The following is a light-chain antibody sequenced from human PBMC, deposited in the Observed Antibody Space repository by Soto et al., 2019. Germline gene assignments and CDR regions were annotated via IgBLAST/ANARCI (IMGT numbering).Light chain of an antibody. CDR3: QQDGSSPLT. CDR2: GAS. Sequence: EIVLTQSPGTLSLSPGERGTLSCRASQSVSSSYLAWYQQKPGQAPRLLMYGASTRATGIPDRFSGSGSGTDFILTISRLEPEDFAVYYCQQDGSSPLTFGGGSKVEIK. V-gene: IGKV3-20*01. J-gene: IGKJ4*01. CDR1: QSVSSSY.